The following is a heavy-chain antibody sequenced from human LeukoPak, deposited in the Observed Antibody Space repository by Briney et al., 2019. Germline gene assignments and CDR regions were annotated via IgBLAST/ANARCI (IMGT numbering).Heavy chain of an antibody. D-gene: IGHD3-22*01. V-gene: IGHV1-18*01. CDR3: ASNYDSSGWSSASLDY. J-gene: IGHJ4*02. Sequence: ASLKVSCKASGYTFTSYCISWVRQAPGQGLEWIGWISVYNGNTNYAKKFQGSLTITTDKSTSTAYMALRSLRSDDTAVYYCASNYDSSGWSSASLDYWGQGTLVTVSS. CDR2: ISVYNGNT. CDR1: GYTFTSYC.